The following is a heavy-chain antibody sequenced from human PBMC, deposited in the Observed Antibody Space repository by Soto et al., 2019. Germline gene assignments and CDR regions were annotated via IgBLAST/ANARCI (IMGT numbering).Heavy chain of an antibody. CDR2: INPSGGST. J-gene: IGHJ4*02. Sequence: ASVKVSCKASGYTFTSYYMHWVRQSPGQGLEWIGIINPSGGSTSYAQKFQGRVTMTRDTSTSTVYMELSSLRSEDTAVYYCARAVVVVVGAIDYWGQGTLVTVSS. V-gene: IGHV1-46*01. CDR1: GYTFTSYY. D-gene: IGHD2-15*01. CDR3: ARAVVVVVGAIDY.